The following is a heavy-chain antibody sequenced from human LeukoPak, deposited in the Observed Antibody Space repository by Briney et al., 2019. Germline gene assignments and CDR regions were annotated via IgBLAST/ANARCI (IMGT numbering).Heavy chain of an antibody. CDR2: ISSSSSTI. D-gene: IGHD3-22*01. J-gene: IGHJ4*02. V-gene: IGHV3-48*01. CDR3: ARERDEDTMIVVVPFDY. CDR1: GFTFSSYS. Sequence: GGSLRLSCAASGFTFSSYSMNWVRQAPGKGLEWVSYISSSSSTIYYADSVKGRFTISRDNAKNSLYLQMNSLRAEDTAVYYCARERDEDTMIVVVPFDYWGQGTLVTVSS.